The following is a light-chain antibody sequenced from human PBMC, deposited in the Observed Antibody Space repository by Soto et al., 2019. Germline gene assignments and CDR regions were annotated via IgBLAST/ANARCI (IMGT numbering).Light chain of an antibody. CDR3: SSYTSSSTPVV. CDR1: SSDVRAYNF. Sequence: QSALTQPASVSGSPGQSITISCTGTSSDVRAYNFVSWYQQYPGNAPKLIIYDVSNRPSGVSNRFSGSKSGNTASLTISGLQVEDEADYYCSSYTSSSTPVVFGGGTKLTVL. J-gene: IGLJ2*01. CDR2: DVS. V-gene: IGLV2-14*01.